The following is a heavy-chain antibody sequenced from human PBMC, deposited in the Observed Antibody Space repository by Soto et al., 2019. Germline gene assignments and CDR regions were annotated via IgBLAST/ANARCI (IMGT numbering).Heavy chain of an antibody. J-gene: IGHJ6*02. CDR2: IYYSGST. CDR3: ARHRITIFGGSRCEMDV. D-gene: IGHD3-3*01. V-gene: IGHV4-30-4*01. Sequence: PSHTLSLTCTVSGGSISSGDYYWSWIRQPPGKGLEWIGYIYYSGSTYYNPSLKSRVTISVDTSKNQFSLQLSSVTAADTAVYYCARHRITIFGGSRCEMDVCGQGTTVT. CDR1: GGSISSGDYY.